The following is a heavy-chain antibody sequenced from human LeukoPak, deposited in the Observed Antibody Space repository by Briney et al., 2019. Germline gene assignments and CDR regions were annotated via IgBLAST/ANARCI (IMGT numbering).Heavy chain of an antibody. CDR3: AREVKRGYSANVNWLDP. J-gene: IGHJ5*02. CDR2: IYRTGST. Sequence: SETLSLTCNITGDSISNYYWSWIRQPAGKGLEWIGRIYRTGSTRYNPSLMSRVTMSLDTSNHQIFLQLDSVTAADTAMYYCAREVKRGYSANVNWLDPWGQGTLVTVSS. V-gene: IGHV4-4*07. CDR1: GDSISNYY. D-gene: IGHD4/OR15-4a*01.